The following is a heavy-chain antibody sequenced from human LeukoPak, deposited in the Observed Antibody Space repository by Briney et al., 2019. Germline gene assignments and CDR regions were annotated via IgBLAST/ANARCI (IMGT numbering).Heavy chain of an antibody. Sequence: GGSLRLSCAASGFTFSSYAMSWVRQAPGKGLEWVSAISGSGGSTYYADSVKGQFTISRDNSKNTLYLQMNSLRAEDTAVYYCAKLGGGLLWNDYWGQGTLVTVSS. CDR1: GFTFSSYA. V-gene: IGHV3-23*01. J-gene: IGHJ4*02. CDR3: AKLGGGLLWNDY. D-gene: IGHD3-10*01. CDR2: ISGSGGST.